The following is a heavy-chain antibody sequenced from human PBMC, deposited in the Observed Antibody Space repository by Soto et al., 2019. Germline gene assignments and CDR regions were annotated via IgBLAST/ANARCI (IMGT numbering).Heavy chain of an antibody. CDR3: ARASGYSSSSPFDY. Sequence: SEPLSLTCTVSGGSISSGGYYWSWLRQHPGKGLEWIGYIYYSGSTYYNPSLKSRVTISVDTSKNQFSLKLSSVTAADTAVYYCARASGYSSSSPFDYWGQGTLVTVSS. V-gene: IGHV4-31*03. CDR1: GGSISSGGYY. J-gene: IGHJ4*02. D-gene: IGHD6-13*01. CDR2: IYYSGST.